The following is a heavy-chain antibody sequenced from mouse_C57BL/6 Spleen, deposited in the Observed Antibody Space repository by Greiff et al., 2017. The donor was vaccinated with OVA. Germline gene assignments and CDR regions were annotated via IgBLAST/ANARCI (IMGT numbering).Heavy chain of an antibody. CDR3: TRWNYYGSSWFAD. V-gene: IGHV1-15*01. CDR2: LVPETGGT. J-gene: IGHJ3*01. CDR1: GYTFTDYE. D-gene: IGHD1-1*01. Sequence: QVQLQQSGAELVRPGASVTLSCKASGYTFTDYEMHWVKQTPVHGLEWIGALVPETGGTAYNQKFKGKAILTADKSSSTAYMELRSLTSEDSAVYYCTRWNYYGSSWFADWGKGTLVTVSA.